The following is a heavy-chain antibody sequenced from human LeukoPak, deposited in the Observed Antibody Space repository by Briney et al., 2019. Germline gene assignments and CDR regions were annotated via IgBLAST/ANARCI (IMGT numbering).Heavy chain of an antibody. CDR2: IDPRNSNS. J-gene: IGHJ2*01. V-gene: IGHV5-10-1*01. CDR1: GYSFTSYW. CDR3: ARAATVTGRWYFDR. D-gene: IGHD4-17*01. Sequence: GESLKISCKGSGYSFTSYWISWVRQMPGKGLEWMGWIDPRNSNSKYTPSSQGHVTMSIDKSITTAYLQWFSLEASDTATYYCARAATVTGRWYFDRWGRGTPVIVSS.